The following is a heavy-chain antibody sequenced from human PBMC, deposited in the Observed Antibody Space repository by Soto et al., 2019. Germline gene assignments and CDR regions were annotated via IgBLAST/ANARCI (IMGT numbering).Heavy chain of an antibody. CDR1: GFTFSSYS. Sequence: EVQLVESGGGLVQPGGSLRLSCAASGFTFSSYSMNWVRQAPGRGLEWVSYISSSSSTIYYADSVKGRFTISRDNAKNSLYLQMNSLRDEDTAVYYCAKRLGVGATYDYWGQGTLVTVSS. D-gene: IGHD1-26*01. J-gene: IGHJ4*02. CDR2: ISSSSSTI. V-gene: IGHV3-48*02. CDR3: AKRLGVGATYDY.